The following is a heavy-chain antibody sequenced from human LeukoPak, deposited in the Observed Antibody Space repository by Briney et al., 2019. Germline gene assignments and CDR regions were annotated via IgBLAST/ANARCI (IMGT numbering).Heavy chain of an antibody. Sequence: GGSLRLSCTASGFTVSNNYMSWVRQAPGKGLEWVSISYSDSNTNYADSVKGRFTISRDTSQNTLSLQMNGLRAEDTAVYYCVRKNRDFNAAFDIWGQGTVVTVSS. CDR3: VRKNRDFNAAFDI. D-gene: IGHD1-14*01. V-gene: IGHV3-53*01. J-gene: IGHJ3*02. CDR1: GFTVSNNY. CDR2: SYSDSNT.